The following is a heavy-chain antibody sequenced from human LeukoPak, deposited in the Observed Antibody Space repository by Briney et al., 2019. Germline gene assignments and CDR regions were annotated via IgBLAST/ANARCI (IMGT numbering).Heavy chain of an antibody. J-gene: IGHJ4*02. D-gene: IGHD3-22*01. CDR2: ISSSSTYI. CDR3: ARIPDVNHYDSSGHYSDY. Sequence: GRSLRLSCAVSGFIFSDYSINRVRQAPGKGLEWVSYISSSSTYIYYADSVKGRFTISRDNARNSLYLQMNSLRAEDTAVYYCARIPDVNHYDSSGHYSDYWGQGTLVTVSS. V-gene: IGHV3-21*01. CDR1: GFIFSDYS.